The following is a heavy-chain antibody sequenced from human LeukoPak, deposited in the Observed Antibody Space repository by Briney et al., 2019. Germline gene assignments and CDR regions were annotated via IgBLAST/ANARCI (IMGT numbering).Heavy chain of an antibody. CDR1: GCTFSNYA. CDR3: GKGQRWELPLDF. V-gene: IGHV3-23*01. CDR2: ISDIVGST. J-gene: IGHJ6*03. Sequence: GGSLRLSCAASGCTFSNYAMSWVRQAPGKGLEWVGAISDIVGSTYYADTVKGRFTITRDISKSTAYMEMSSLRSEDTALYYCGKGQRWELPLDFWGKGTTVTVSS. D-gene: IGHD2-15*01.